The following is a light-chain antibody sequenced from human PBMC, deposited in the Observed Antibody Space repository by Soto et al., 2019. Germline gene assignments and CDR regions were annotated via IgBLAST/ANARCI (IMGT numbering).Light chain of an antibody. Sequence: EIVLTHSPGTLSLSPGERATLSCRASQSVSAGYFAWYQQKPGQAPRLLIYGASSRVSGLPDRFSGSGSGTDFTLTISRLEPEDFAVYYCQQYGSSPTFGQGTKVEIK. CDR2: GAS. CDR1: QSVSAGY. CDR3: QQYGSSPT. V-gene: IGKV3-20*01. J-gene: IGKJ1*01.